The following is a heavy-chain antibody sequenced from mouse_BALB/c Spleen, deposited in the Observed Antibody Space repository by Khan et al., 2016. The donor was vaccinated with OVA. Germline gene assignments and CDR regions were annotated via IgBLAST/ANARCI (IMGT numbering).Heavy chain of an antibody. CDR2: IDPFSGST. D-gene: IGHD1-1*02. CDR3: TRHGVFAWFTY. V-gene: IGHV1S135*01. CDR1: GYSFTTYY. J-gene: IGHJ3*01. Sequence: EVQLQQSGPELMKPGASVKISCKASGYSFTTYYIHWVMQSHGTSLEWIGYIDPFSGSTTYNQKFKGKATLSVDKSSSTAYLHLSNLTSEDSAVYYCTRHGVFAWFTYWGQGTLGTVSA.